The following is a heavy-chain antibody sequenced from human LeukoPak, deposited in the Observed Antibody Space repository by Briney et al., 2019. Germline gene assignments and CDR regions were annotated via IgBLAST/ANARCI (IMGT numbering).Heavy chain of an antibody. J-gene: IGHJ5*02. Sequence: ASVKVSCKASGYSFTGYYLHWVRQAPGQGLEWMGRINPNNGVTTYAQKFQDRVTMTRDTSISTAYMELSRLTSDDSAVYYCARGHDNWYDPWGQGTLVIVSS. CDR2: INPNNGVT. V-gene: IGHV1-2*06. CDR3: ARGHDNWYDP. CDR1: GYSFTGYY.